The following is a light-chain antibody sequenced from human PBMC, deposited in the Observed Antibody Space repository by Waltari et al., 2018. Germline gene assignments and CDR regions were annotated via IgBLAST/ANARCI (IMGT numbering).Light chain of an antibody. Sequence: QSVLTQPPSVSGAPGQRVSISCPGSPSNIGAGYDVHWYQQGPGKAPKLIIYGTNTRPLGVPDRFFGSQYGTSASLAIIGLQAEDEGDYYCQSYDTTLSVVFGGGTKLTVL. J-gene: IGLJ2*01. CDR1: PSNIGAGYD. CDR3: QSYDTTLSVV. CDR2: GTN. V-gene: IGLV1-40*01.